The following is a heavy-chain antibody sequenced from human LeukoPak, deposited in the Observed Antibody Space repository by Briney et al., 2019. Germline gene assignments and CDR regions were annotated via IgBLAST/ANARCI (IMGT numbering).Heavy chain of an antibody. CDR2: ISSSSTYK. CDR1: GFTFSDYY. D-gene: IGHD3-10*01. Sequence: GGSLRLSCAASGFTFSDYYMTWIRQAPGKGLEWVSYISSSSTYKNYPDSVKGRFTVSRDDAKNSLYLQMNSLRAEDTAVYYCAKDLGGEGGSGFPGYWGQGTLVTVSS. CDR3: AKDLGGEGGSGFPGY. V-gene: IGHV3-11*03. J-gene: IGHJ4*02.